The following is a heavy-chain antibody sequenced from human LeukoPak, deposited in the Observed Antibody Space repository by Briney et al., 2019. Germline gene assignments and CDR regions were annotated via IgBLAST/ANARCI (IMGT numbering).Heavy chain of an antibody. CDR1: GFTFSSYW. CDR2: INSDGSST. Sequence: PGGSLRLSCAASGFTFSSYWMHWVRQAPGKWLVWVSRINSDGSSTSYADSVKGRFTISRDNAKNTLYLQMSSLRAEDTAVYYCARGVTFDYWGQGTLVTVSS. D-gene: IGHD3-10*01. V-gene: IGHV3-74*01. J-gene: IGHJ4*02. CDR3: ARGVTFDY.